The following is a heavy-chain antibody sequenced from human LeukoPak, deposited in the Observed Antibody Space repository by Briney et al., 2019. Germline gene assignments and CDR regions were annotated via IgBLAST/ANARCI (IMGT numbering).Heavy chain of an antibody. D-gene: IGHD2-2*02. CDR3: ARGQRMAGENCSSTSCYSRWFDP. J-gene: IGHJ5*02. Sequence: SETLSLTCTVSGGSISSSSYYWGWIRQPRGKGLEWIGSIYYSGSTYYNPSLKSRVTISVDTSKNQFSLKLSSVTAADTAVYYCARGQRMAGENCSSTSCYSRWFDPWGQGTLATVSS. CDR2: IYYSGST. V-gene: IGHV4-39*01. CDR1: GGSISSSSYY.